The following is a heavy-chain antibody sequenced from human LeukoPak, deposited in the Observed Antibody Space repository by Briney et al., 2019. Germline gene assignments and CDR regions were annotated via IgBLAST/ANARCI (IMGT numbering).Heavy chain of an antibody. J-gene: IGHJ4*02. CDR1: GGSISSYY. Sequence: KASETLSLTCTVSGGSISSYYWSWIRQPPGKGLEWIGYIYYSGSTNYNPSLKSRVTISVDTSKNQFSLKLSSVTAADTAVYYCARTPDYYDSSGYFLNFDYWGQGTLVTVSS. CDR3: ARTPDYYDSSGYFLNFDY. V-gene: IGHV4-59*01. CDR2: IYYSGST. D-gene: IGHD3-22*01.